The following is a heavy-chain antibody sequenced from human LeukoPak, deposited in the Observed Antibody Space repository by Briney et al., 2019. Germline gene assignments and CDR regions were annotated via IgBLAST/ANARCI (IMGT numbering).Heavy chain of an antibody. V-gene: IGHV4-59*01. J-gene: IGHJ6*03. CDR2: IYYSGST. CDR1: GGSISSYY. D-gene: IGHD6-19*01. Sequence: SETLSLTCTVSGGSISSYYWSWIRQPPGKGLEWIGYIYYSGSTNYNPSLKSRVTISVDTSKNQFSLKLSSVTAADTAVYYCARGYSSGWLYYYYYMDVWGKGTTVTVSS. CDR3: ARGYSSGWLYYYYYMDV.